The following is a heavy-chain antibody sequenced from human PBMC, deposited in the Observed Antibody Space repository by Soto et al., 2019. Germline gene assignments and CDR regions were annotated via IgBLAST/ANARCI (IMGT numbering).Heavy chain of an antibody. Sequence: PGGSLRLSCAASGFTFSSYAMSWVRQAPGKGLEWVSAISGSGGSTYYADSVKGRFTISRDNSKNTLYLQMNSLRAEDTAVYYCAKDRHYDYVWGSYRHYGMDVWGQGTTVTVSS. J-gene: IGHJ6*02. CDR2: ISGSGGST. CDR3: AKDRHYDYVWGSYRHYGMDV. CDR1: GFTFSSYA. V-gene: IGHV3-23*01. D-gene: IGHD3-16*02.